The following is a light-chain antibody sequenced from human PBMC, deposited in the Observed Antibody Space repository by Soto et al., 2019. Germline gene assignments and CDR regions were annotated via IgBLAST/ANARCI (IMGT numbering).Light chain of an antibody. J-gene: IGKJ2*01. CDR1: QSVSGNY. CDR2: GSS. Sequence: EIVLTQSPGTLSLSPGERATLSCRASQSVSGNYLAWYQQKPGQSPRLLIYGSSDRAPGIPERFSGSASGTDFTLTTPRVAPEELAVYYCQQYGSSPPYTFGQRTKLEIK. V-gene: IGKV3-20*01. CDR3: QQYGSSPPYT.